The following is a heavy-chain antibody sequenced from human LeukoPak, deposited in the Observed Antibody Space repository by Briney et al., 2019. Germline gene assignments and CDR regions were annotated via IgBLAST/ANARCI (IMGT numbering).Heavy chain of an antibody. J-gene: IGHJ4*02. CDR1: GFTFSSYA. CDR2: ISGSGGST. CDR3: AKDYGDYGFVFDY. D-gene: IGHD4-17*01. V-gene: IGHV3-23*01. Sequence: GGSLRLSCAASGFTFSSYAMSWVRQAPGKGLEWVSAISGSGGSTYYADSVKGRFTISRDNSKNTLYLQLNSLRAEDTAVYYCAKDYGDYGFVFDYWGQGTLVTVSS.